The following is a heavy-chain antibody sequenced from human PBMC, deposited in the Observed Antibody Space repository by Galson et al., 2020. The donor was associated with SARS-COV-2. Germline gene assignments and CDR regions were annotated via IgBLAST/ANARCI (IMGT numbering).Heavy chain of an antibody. D-gene: IGHD2-2*02. CDR1: GGTFSTSS. Sequence: SVKVPCKASGGTFSTSSCSWVRQAPGERLEWLGAIITIFDTAKYAQKAQGRVTITADESTNTAFMELSSLRSEDTAIYYCARDGVAAAIQEDAFDIWGPGKTLIVAS. CDR2: IITIFDTA. V-gene: IGHV1-69*13. J-gene: IGHJ3*02. CDR3: ARDGVAAAIQEDAFDI.